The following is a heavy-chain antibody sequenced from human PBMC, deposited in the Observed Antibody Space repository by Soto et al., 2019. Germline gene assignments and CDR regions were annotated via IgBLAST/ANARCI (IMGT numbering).Heavy chain of an antibody. CDR2: IDPSDSYT. CDR3: ARLLVGYCSGGSCYGVDY. D-gene: IGHD2-15*01. J-gene: IGHJ4*02. V-gene: IGHV5-10-1*01. Sequence: LKISCQGSGYSFTSYWISWVRQMPGKGLEWMGRIDPSDSYTNYSPSFQGHVTISADKSISTAYLQWSSLKASDTAMYYCARLLVGYCSGGSCYGVDYWGQGTLVTVSS. CDR1: GYSFTSYW.